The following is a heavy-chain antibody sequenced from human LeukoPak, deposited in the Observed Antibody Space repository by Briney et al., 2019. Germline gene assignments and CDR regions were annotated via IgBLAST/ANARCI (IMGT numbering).Heavy chain of an antibody. D-gene: IGHD6-19*01. V-gene: IGHV4-59*01. CDR3: ARDRGSGWYFDY. CDR2: IYYSGST. J-gene: IGHJ4*02. CDR1: GGSISSYY. Sequence: SETLSLTCTVSGGSISSYYWSWIRQPPGKGLEWIGYIYYSGSTNYNPSLKGRVTISVDTSKNQFSLKLSSVTAADTAVYYCARDRGSGWYFDYWGQGTLVTVSS.